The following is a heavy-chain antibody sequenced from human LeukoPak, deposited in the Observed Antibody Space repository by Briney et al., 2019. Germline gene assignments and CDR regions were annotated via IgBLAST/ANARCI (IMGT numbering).Heavy chain of an antibody. CDR1: GGSFSGYY. CDR3: ARGPLRSGYYRPNWFDP. V-gene: IGHV4-34*01. CDR2: INHSGST. D-gene: IGHD3-3*01. Sequence: SETLSLTCAVYGGSFSGYYWSWIRQPPGKGLEWIGEINHSGSTNYNPSLKSRVTISVDTSKNQFSLKLSSVTAAGTAVYYCARGPLRSGYYRPNWFDPWGQGTLVIVSS. J-gene: IGHJ5*02.